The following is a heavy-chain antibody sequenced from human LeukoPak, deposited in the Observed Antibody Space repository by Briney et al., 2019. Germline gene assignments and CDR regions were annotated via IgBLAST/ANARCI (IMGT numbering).Heavy chain of an antibody. Sequence: AETLSLTCTVSGGYIGSYYWSWIRQPAGKALEWIGHIYTSENTDYNPSLKSRVTMSVDMSTSQFSLRLTSVTAADTAVYYCAREGDYGDYSKSFYYMDVWGKGTTVTVSS. CDR1: GGYIGSYY. CDR2: IYTSENT. V-gene: IGHV4-4*07. J-gene: IGHJ6*03. CDR3: AREGDYGDYSKSFYYMDV. D-gene: IGHD4-17*01.